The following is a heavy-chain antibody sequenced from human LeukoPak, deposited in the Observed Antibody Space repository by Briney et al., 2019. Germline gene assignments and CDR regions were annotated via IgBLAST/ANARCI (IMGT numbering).Heavy chain of an antibody. J-gene: IGHJ4*02. CDR2: ISYDGSNK. D-gene: IGHD4-17*01. CDR1: GFTFSSYG. CDR3: ANIRGDYDY. V-gene: IGHV3-30*18. Sequence: PGGSLRLSCAASGFTFSSYGMHWVRQAPGKGLEWVAVISYDGSNKYYADSVKGRFTISRDNSKNTLYLQMNGPRAEDTAVYYCANIRGDYDYWGQGTLVTVSS.